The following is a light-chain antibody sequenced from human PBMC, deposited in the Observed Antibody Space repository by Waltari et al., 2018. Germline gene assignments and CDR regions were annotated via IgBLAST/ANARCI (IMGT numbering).Light chain of an antibody. CDR2: GTI. J-gene: IGKJ4*01. V-gene: IGKV3-15*01. CDR3: QQYNNWPLN. CDR1: QRVGGD. Sequence: EVVMTQSPATLSVSPGESATLSCGASQRVGGDLAWYQQKPGQAPRLLIYGTITRPTGVSARFSGSGSGTEFTLTISRLQSEDFAVYYCQQYNNWPLNFGGGTKVEI.